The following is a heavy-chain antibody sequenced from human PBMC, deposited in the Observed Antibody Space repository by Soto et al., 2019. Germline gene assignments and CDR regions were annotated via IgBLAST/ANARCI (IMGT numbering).Heavy chain of an antibody. CDR2: ISNTGGGT. D-gene: IGHD3-22*01. J-gene: IGHJ5*02. V-gene: IGHV3-23*01. CDR1: GVTFSSYA. CDR3: AVGRHKTSGSNTWFDP. Sequence: LRLSCAASGVTFSSYAMNWVRQAPGKGLEWVSTISNTGGGTFYAGSVRGRFTISRDNSNNTLYLQMHRLRADDSAIYFCAVGRHKTSGSNTWFDPWGRGTQVTVSS.